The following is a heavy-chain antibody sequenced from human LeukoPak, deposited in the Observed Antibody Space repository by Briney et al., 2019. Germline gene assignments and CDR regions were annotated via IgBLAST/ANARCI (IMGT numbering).Heavy chain of an antibody. J-gene: IGHJ3*02. CDR3: ARNVKDAFDI. CDR2: IYYSGST. V-gene: IGHV4-59*08. CDR1: GGSISSYY. Sequence: ASETLSLTCTVSGGSISSYYWSWIRQPPGKGLEWIGYIYYSGSTNYNPSLKSRVTISVDTSKNQFSLKLSSVTAADTAVYYCARNVKDAFDIWGKGTMVTVSS.